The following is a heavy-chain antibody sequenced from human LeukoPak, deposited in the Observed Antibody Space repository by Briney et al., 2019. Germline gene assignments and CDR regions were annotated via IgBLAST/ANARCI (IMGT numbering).Heavy chain of an antibody. Sequence: GGSLRLSCAASGFTFSSYSMNWVRQAPGKGLEWVSSISSSSSYIYYADSVKGRFTISRDNAKNSLYLQMNSLRAEDTAVYYCARDSLGIYYYYMDVWGKGTTVTVSS. CDR1: GFTFSSYS. J-gene: IGHJ6*03. D-gene: IGHD6-13*01. V-gene: IGHV3-21*01. CDR2: ISSSSSYI. CDR3: ARDSLGIYYYYMDV.